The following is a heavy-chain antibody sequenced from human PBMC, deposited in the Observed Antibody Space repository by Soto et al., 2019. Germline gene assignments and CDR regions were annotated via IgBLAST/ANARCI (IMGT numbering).Heavy chain of an antibody. J-gene: IGHJ4*02. CDR3: TTGLAGMYAG. CDR1: GFTFSHAW. V-gene: IGHV3-15*07. D-gene: IGHD1-26*01. Sequence: EVHLVESGGGLVNPGGSLRLSCAASGFTFSHAWLNWVRQAPGKGLEWVGRIKSKIDGGTIDYAAPVKGSFTISRDDAKNTLYLQMNSLKAEDTAVYYCTTGLAGMYAGWGQGTLGTGSP. CDR2: IKSKIDGGTI.